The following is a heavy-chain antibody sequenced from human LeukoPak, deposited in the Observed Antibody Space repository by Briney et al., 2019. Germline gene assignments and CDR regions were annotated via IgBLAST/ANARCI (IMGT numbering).Heavy chain of an antibody. CDR2: IYPGDSDT. Sequence: GESLEISCKGSGYSFTSYWIGWVRQMPGKGLEWTGIIYPGDSDTRYSPSFQGQVTISADKSINTAYLQWSSLKASDTAMYYCARRGFCSGGSCHSHAFDIWGQGTMVTVSS. J-gene: IGHJ3*02. CDR3: ARRGFCSGGSCHSHAFDI. CDR1: GYSFTSYW. D-gene: IGHD2-15*01. V-gene: IGHV5-51*01.